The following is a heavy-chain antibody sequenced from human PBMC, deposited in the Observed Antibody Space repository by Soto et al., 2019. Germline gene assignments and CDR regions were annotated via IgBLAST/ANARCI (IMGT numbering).Heavy chain of an antibody. Sequence: QVQLVESGGGVVQPGRSLRLSCAASGFTFSSYGMHWVRQAPGKGLEWVAVISCDGSNKYYADSVKGRFTISRDNSTNTLYLQMNSVSAKDTAVYYCAKGGRGEYYIDYWGQGTLVTVSS. V-gene: IGHV3-30*18. CDR2: ISCDGSNK. CDR3: AKGGRGEYYIDY. J-gene: IGHJ4*02. CDR1: GFTFSSYG.